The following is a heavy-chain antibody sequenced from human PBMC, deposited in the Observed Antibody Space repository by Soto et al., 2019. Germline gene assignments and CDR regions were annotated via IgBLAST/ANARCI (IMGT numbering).Heavy chain of an antibody. D-gene: IGHD3-10*01. Sequence: PGGSLRLSCAASGFTFGSYGMSWVRQATGKGLEWFSGISWNCGGTAYSASVKGRFTISRDNAKNSLYLQMNSLRAEDTAVYYCARAVSVFGELSLFDYWGQGTLVTVSS. CDR2: ISWNCGGT. J-gene: IGHJ4*02. CDR1: GFTFGSYG. CDR3: ARAVSVFGELSLFDY. V-gene: IGHV3-20*04.